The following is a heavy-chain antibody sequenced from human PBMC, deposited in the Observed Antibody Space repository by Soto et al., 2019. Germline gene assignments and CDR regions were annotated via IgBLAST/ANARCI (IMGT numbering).Heavy chain of an antibody. CDR3: ATDSSSYYNMFDY. Sequence: SETLSLTCTVFSGSIRSYHWTWIRQPPGKGLEWIGDIYYTGSGNYNPSLKSRVTMSVDTSKSQFSLKLRSVTAADTAVYYCATDSSSYYNMFDYWGQGTLVTVSS. J-gene: IGHJ4*02. CDR2: IYYTGSG. CDR1: SGSIRSYH. D-gene: IGHD6-13*01. V-gene: IGHV4-59*01.